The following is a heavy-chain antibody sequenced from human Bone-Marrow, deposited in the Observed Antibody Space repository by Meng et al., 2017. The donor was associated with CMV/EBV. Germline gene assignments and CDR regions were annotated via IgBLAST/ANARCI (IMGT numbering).Heavy chain of an antibody. D-gene: IGHD3-3*01. CDR1: GYSFTSYW. CDR2: IYPGDSDT. Sequence: KVSCKGSGYSFTSYWIGWVRQMPGKGLEWMGIIYPGDSDTRYSPSFQGQVTISADKSISTAYLQWSSLKASDTAMYYCARTASNYDFWSGYYIYYYYGMDVWGQGTTVTVSS. CDR3: ARTASNYDFWSGYYIYYYYGMDV. J-gene: IGHJ6*02. V-gene: IGHV5-51*01.